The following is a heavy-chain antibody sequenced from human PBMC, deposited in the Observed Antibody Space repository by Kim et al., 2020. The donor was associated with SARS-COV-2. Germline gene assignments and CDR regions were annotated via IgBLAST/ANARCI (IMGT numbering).Heavy chain of an antibody. J-gene: IGHJ4*02. V-gene: IGHV3-33*01. CDR3: ARCYGDYVSGYFDY. Sequence: GGSLRLSCAASGFTFSSYGMHWVRQAPGKGLEWVAVIWYDGSNKYYADSVKGRFTISRDNSKNTLYLQMNSLRAEDTAVYYCARCYGDYVSGYFDYWGQGTLVTVSS. CDR1: GFTFSSYG. D-gene: IGHD4-17*01. CDR2: IWYDGSNK.